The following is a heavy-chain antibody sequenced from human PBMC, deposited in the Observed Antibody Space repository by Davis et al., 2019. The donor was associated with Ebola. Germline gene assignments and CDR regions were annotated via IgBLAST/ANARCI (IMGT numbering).Heavy chain of an antibody. J-gene: IGHJ4*02. CDR3: ARLSGSYGY. V-gene: IGHV2-5*02. Sequence: SGPTLVKPTQTLTLTCTFSGFSLSTSGVGVGWIRQPPGKALECLALIYWDDDKGYSPSLKSKLTISKHTSKSQVVLTMTNMDPVDTATYYCARLSGSYGYWGQGTLVTVSS. CDR2: IYWDDDK. D-gene: IGHD1-26*01. CDR1: GFSLSTSGVG.